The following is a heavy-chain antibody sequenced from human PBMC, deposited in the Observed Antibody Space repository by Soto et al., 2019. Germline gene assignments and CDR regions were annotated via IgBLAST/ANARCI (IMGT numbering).Heavy chain of an antibody. CDR1: GGSFSGYY. J-gene: IGHJ4*02. Sequence: SETLSLTCAVYGGSFSGYYWSWIRQPPGKGLEWIGEINHSGSTNYNPSLKSRVTISVDTSKNQFSLKLSSVTAADTAVYYCARNGANWGVFDYWGQGTLVTVSS. CDR3: ARNGANWGVFDY. V-gene: IGHV4-34*01. CDR2: INHSGST. D-gene: IGHD7-27*01.